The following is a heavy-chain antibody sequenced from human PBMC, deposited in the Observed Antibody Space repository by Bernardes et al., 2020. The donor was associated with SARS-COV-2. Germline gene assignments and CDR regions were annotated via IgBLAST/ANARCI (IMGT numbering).Heavy chain of an antibody. CDR3: AGSSHGIDCYIGRLRSWDYGMAV. D-gene: IGHD2-21*02. J-gene: IGHJ6*02. CDR2: VYSRGHS. CDR1: GASISSNNYY. Sequence: SETLSLTCTVSGASISSNNYYWGWIRKSPGKGLEWIGSVYSRGHSYYNPSLQSRVRASVDTSKNQFSLRLSFVTAADTAVYYCAGSSHGIDCYIGRLRSWDYGMAVWGQGTTVTFSS. V-gene: IGHV4-39*01.